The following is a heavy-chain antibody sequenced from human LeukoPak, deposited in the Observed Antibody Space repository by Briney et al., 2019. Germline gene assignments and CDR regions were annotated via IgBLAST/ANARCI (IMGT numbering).Heavy chain of an antibody. CDR3: ARGAATYYDFWSGYSLSSDY. D-gene: IGHD3-3*01. V-gene: IGHV1-2*04. CDR1: GYTFTVYY. Sequence: ASVKVSCKASGYTFTVYYMHWVRQAPGQGLEWMGWINPNSGGTNYAQKFQGWVTMTRDTSISTAYMELSRLRSDDTAVYYCARGAATYYDFWSGYSLSSDYWGQGTLVTVSS. CDR2: INPNSGGT. J-gene: IGHJ4*02.